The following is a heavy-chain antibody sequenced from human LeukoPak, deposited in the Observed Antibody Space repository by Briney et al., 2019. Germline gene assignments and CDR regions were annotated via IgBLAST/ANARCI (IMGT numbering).Heavy chain of an antibody. CDR2: ISYDGSNK. Sequence: GGSLRLSCAASGFTFSSYAMHWVRQAPGKGLEWVAVISYDGSNKYYADSVKGRFTISRDNSKNTLYLQMNSLRAEDTAVYYCARNLRGIAVAGTGAFDIWGQGTMVTASS. V-gene: IGHV3-30*04. D-gene: IGHD6-19*01. CDR3: ARNLRGIAVAGTGAFDI. CDR1: GFTFSSYA. J-gene: IGHJ3*02.